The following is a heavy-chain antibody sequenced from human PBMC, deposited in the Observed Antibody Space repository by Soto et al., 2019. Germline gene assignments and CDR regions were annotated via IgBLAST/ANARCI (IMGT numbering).Heavy chain of an antibody. Sequence: SVKVSCKASGDMFDTYTITWIRQAPGRGLEWVGGIIPRSAKSNYAQKFEGRVTITADESTSTAYMELSSLRSDDTAVYYCAREGLVLVPTTVNSDYYYYAMDVWGQGTTVTVSS. CDR3: AREGLVLVPTTVNSDYYYYAMDV. D-gene: IGHD2-2*01. CDR2: IIPRSAKS. J-gene: IGHJ6*02. V-gene: IGHV1-69*13. CDR1: GDMFDTYT.